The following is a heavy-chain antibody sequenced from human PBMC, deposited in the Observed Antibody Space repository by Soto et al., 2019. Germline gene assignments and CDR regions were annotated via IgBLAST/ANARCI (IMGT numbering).Heavy chain of an antibody. CDR2: IKQDGSEK. D-gene: IGHD3-3*01. V-gene: IGHV3-7*01. CDR1: GFTFSSYW. CDR3: ARDLHYDFWSGYYDYFDY. J-gene: IGHJ4*02. Sequence: GGSLRLSCAASGFTFSSYWMSWVRQAPGKGLEWVANIKQDGSEKYYVDSVKGRFTISRDNAKNSLYLQMNSLRAEDTAVYYCARDLHYDFWSGYYDYFDYWGQGTLVTVSS.